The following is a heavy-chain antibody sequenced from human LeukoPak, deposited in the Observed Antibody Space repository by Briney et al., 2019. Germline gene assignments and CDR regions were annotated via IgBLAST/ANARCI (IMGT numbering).Heavy chain of an antibody. Sequence: GASVKVSCKASGYPFTSYGITWVRQAPGQGLEWMGWISAYNGNTNYAQKFQGRVTVTTDTSTSTAYMDLRSLRSDDTAVYYCARSERVYYYYYYYMDVWGKGTTVTVSS. CDR3: ARSERVYYYYYYYMDV. V-gene: IGHV1-18*01. D-gene: IGHD6-13*01. CDR2: ISAYNGNT. CDR1: GYPFTSYG. J-gene: IGHJ6*03.